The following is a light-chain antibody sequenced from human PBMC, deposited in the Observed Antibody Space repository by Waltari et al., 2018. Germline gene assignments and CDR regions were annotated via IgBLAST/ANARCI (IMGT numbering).Light chain of an antibody. Sequence: QSALTQPRSVSGSPGQSVTISCTGTSSDVGGHDYVSWSQQYPGKGPKLMFYDVSTRPSGVPYRFSASKSGNTASLTISGLQPEDEADYYCCAYAGSYFMVFGGGTRLTVL. CDR1: SSDVGGHDY. V-gene: IGLV2-11*01. J-gene: IGLJ3*02. CDR2: DVS. CDR3: CAYAGSYFMV.